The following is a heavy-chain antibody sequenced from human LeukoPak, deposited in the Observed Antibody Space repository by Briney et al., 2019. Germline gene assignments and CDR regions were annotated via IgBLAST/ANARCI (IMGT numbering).Heavy chain of an antibody. CDR2: IRYDGNKK. Sequence: GGSLRLSCAASGFTFSNYGMHWVRQAPGKGLEWVAFIRYDGNKKQYADSVKGRFAISRDNSKNTLYVQMNSLRAEDTAVYYCATTPLDNWTNNWFDPWGQGTLVTVSS. D-gene: IGHD1-20*01. J-gene: IGHJ5*02. CDR1: GFTFSNYG. CDR3: ATTPLDNWTNNWFDP. V-gene: IGHV3-30*02.